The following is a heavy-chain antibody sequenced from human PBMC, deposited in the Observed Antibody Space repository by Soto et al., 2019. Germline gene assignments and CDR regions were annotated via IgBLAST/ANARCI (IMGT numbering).Heavy chain of an antibody. D-gene: IGHD5-12*01. CDR3: ARDLRGRVATIDY. CDR1: GFTFSSYS. V-gene: IGHV3-21*01. Sequence: GGSLRLSCAASGFTFSSYSMNWVRHAPGKGLEWVSSISSSSSYIYYADSVKGRFTISRDNAKNSLYLQMNSLRAEDTAVYYCARDLRGRVATIDYWGQGTLVTVSS. CDR2: ISSSSSYI. J-gene: IGHJ4*02.